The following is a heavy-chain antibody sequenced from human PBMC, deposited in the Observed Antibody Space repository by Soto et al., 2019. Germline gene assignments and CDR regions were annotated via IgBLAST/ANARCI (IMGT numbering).Heavy chain of an antibody. D-gene: IGHD5-12*01. V-gene: IGHV3-53*01. CDR2: IYSGGST. J-gene: IGHJ4*02. CDR1: GFTVTSDY. Sequence: GGSLGLSCAASGFTVTSDYMSWVRQAPGKGLEWVSVIYSGGSTYYADSVKGRFTISRDNSKNTLYLQMNSLRAEDTAVYYCAREKYSGSRFFDYWGQGTLVTVSS. CDR3: AREKYSGSRFFDY.